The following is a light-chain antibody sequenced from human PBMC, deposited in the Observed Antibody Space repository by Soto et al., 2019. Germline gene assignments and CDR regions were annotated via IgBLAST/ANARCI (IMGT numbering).Light chain of an antibody. CDR1: QSISSW. CDR2: DAS. Sequence: DLQMTQSPSTLSASVGDRVTITCRASQSISSWLAWYQQKPGKAPKLLIYDASSLESGVPSRFSGSGSGTEFTLTISSLQPDDFATYYCQHYNSYALTFGGGTKVEIK. J-gene: IGKJ4*01. V-gene: IGKV1-5*01. CDR3: QHYNSYALT.